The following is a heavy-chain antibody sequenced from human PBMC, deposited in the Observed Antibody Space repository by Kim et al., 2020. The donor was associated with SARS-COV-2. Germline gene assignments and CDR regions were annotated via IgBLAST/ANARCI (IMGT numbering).Heavy chain of an antibody. V-gene: IGHV3-43*01. CDR1: GFTFDDYT. CDR3: AKDSSPPGSTMVRGAILFGGHFDY. CDR2: ISWDGGST. D-gene: IGHD3-10*01. Sequence: GGSLRLSCAASGFTFDDYTMHWVRQAPGKGLEWVSLISWDGGSTYYADSVKGRFTISRDNSKNSLYLQMNSLRTEDTALYYCAKDSSPPGSTMVRGAILFGGHFDYWGQGTLVTVSS. J-gene: IGHJ4*02.